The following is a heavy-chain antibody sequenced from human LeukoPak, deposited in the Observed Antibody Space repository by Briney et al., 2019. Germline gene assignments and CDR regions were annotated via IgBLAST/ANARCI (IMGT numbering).Heavy chain of an antibody. V-gene: IGHV3-9*01. CDR3: AKDPYMDV. J-gene: IGHJ6*03. Sequence: GGPLRLSCVASGFAFADVTMPWVRQGPGKGLEWVSGINWNSGTIGYADSVKGRFTISRDNAKNSLYLQMNSLRVEDTAFYYCAKDPYMDVWGKGTTVTVSS. CDR1: GFAFADVT. CDR2: INWNSGTI.